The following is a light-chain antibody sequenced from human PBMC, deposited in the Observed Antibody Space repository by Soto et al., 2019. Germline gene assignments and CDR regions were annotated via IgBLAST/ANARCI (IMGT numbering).Light chain of an antibody. CDR3: LQYNSDPLT. V-gene: IGKV1-17*03. Sequence: DIPMTQSPSAMSASLGDRVTVTCRASQGISNSLAWFQQKPGKVPQRLIYGASTLQSGAPARFSGSAAGTAFTLTISCLQPEDFGTYYCLQYNSDPLTFGGGTKGEFK. CDR2: GAS. J-gene: IGKJ4*01. CDR1: QGISNS.